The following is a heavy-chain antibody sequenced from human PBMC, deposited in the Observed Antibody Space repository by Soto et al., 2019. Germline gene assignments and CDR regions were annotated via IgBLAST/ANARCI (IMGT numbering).Heavy chain of an antibody. D-gene: IGHD5-18*01. CDR2: IWYDGSNK. CDR3: ARDFDAAMVVPAYYGMDV. J-gene: IGHJ6*02. V-gene: IGHV3-33*01. CDR1: GFTFSSYG. Sequence: VQLVESGGGVVQPGRSLRLSCAASGFTFSSYGMHWVRQAPGKGLEWVAVIWYDGSNKYYADSVKGRFTISRDNSKNTLYLQMNSLRAEDTAVYYCARDFDAAMVVPAYYGMDVWGQGTTVTVSS.